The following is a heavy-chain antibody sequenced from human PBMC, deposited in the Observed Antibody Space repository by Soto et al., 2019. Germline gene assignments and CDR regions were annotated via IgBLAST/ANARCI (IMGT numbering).Heavy chain of an antibody. V-gene: IGHV3-23*01. Sequence: GGSLRLSCAASGFTFSSYAMSWVRQAPGKGLEWVSAISGSAGSIYYADSVKGRFTISRDNSRNTLYLQMNSLSAEDTAVYYCASNMVFGEYGMDVWGQGTTVTVSS. D-gene: IGHD3-10*02. J-gene: IGHJ6*02. CDR1: GFTFSSYA. CDR3: ASNMVFGEYGMDV. CDR2: ISGSAGSI.